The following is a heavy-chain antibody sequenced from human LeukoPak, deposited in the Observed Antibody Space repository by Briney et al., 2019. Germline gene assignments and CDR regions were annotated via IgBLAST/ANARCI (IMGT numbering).Heavy chain of an antibody. J-gene: IGHJ6*03. V-gene: IGHV3-23*01. Sequence: GGSLRLSCAASGFTFSSYAMSWVRQAPGKGLEWASAIMVGGGTTYYADSVKGRFTISRDNSKNTLYLQMNSLRAEDTAVYYCAKEREDTGMVLGYYYYYYMDVWGKGTTVTVAS. CDR1: GFTFSSYA. CDR2: IMVGGGTT. D-gene: IGHD5-18*01. CDR3: AKEREDTGMVLGYYYYYYMDV.